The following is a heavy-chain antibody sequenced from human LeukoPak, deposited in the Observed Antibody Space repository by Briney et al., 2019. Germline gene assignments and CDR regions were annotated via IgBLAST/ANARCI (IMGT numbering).Heavy chain of an antibody. Sequence: PGGSLRLSCSASGFTFNSYGMHWVRQAPGKGLDWVAIIWYDGSAKYYADSAKGRFTISRDNSKNTLYLQMNSLRAEDTAVYYCAKPRPSYSSSWYDHWGQGTLVTVSS. CDR3: AKPRPSYSSSWYDH. CDR1: GFTFNSYG. J-gene: IGHJ5*02. D-gene: IGHD6-13*01. CDR2: IWYDGSAK. V-gene: IGHV3-33*06.